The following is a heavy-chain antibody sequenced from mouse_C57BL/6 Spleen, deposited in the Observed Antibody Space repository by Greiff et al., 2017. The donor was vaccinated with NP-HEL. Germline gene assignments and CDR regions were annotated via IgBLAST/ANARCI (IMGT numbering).Heavy chain of an antibody. D-gene: IGHD3-3*01. Sequence: VKLQQPGAELVKPGASVKMSCKASGYTFTSYWITWVKQRPGQGLEWIGDIYPGSGSTNYNEKFKSKATLTVDTSSSTAYMQLSSLTSEDFAVYYCAREGGGTGYFDYWGQGTTLTVSS. CDR1: GYTFTSYW. CDR2: IYPGSGST. V-gene: IGHV1-55*01. J-gene: IGHJ2*01. CDR3: AREGGGTGYFDY.